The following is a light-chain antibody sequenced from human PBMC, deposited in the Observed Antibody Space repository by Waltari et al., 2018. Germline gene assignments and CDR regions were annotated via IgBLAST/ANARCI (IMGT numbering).Light chain of an antibody. CDR1: QDIHTW. J-gene: IGKJ1*01. CDR2: GAS. Sequence: DMQMTQSPSYLSASVGDRVTITCRASQDIHTWLAWYQQKPGKAPKLLIYGASSLQSGVPSRFSGSGSGTDFTLVISSLQPEDFATYYGQQANSFPLAFGQGTKVEMK. V-gene: IGKV1D-12*01. CDR3: QQANSFPLA.